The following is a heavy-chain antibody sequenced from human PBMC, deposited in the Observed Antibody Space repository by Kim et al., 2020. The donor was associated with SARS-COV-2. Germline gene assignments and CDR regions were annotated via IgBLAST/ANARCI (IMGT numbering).Heavy chain of an antibody. CDR2: IIPIFGTA. V-gene: IGHV1-69*13. D-gene: IGHD4-17*01. J-gene: IGHJ5*02. Sequence: SVKVSCKASGGTFSSYAISWVRQAPGQGLEWMGGIIPIFGTANYAQKFQGRVTITADESTSTAYMELSSLRSEDTAVYYCARAATVTTWFDPWGQGTLVTVSS. CDR3: ARAATVTTWFDP. CDR1: GGTFSSYA.